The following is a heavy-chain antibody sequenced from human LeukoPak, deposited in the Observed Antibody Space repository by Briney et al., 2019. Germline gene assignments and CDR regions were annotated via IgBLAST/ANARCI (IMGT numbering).Heavy chain of an antibody. CDR3: ARHRYCSGDRCERWGAFDI. D-gene: IGHD2-15*01. V-gene: IGHV1-18*01. J-gene: IGHJ3*02. Sequence: ASVNVSCKASDYTFTKYGVSWVRQAPGQGLEWMGWISVYNGNTNYVQKFQGRVAMTTDTSTSTAYMELRSLRSDDTAVYYCARHRYCSGDRCERWGAFDIWGQGTMVTVSS. CDR1: DYTFTKYG. CDR2: ISVYNGNT.